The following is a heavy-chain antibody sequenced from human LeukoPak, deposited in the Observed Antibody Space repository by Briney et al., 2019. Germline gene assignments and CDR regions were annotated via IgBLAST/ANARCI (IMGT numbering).Heavy chain of an antibody. CDR2: ISGSSSTI. Sequence: PGRSLRLSCAASGFTFSSYGMHWVRQAPGKGLEWVSYISGSSSTIYYADSVKGRFTISRDNAKNSLYLQMNSLRAEDTAVYYCARASGSYQTFDYWGQGTLVTVSS. CDR1: GFTFSSYG. J-gene: IGHJ4*02. D-gene: IGHD1-26*01. CDR3: ARASGSYQTFDY. V-gene: IGHV3-48*01.